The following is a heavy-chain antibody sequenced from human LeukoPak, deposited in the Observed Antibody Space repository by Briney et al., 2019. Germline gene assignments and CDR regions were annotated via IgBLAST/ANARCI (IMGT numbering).Heavy chain of an antibody. J-gene: IGHJ4*02. CDR2: IYYSGST. CDR3: ARQGYCSSTSCYLFFDY. V-gene: IGHV4-59*08. D-gene: IGHD2-2*01. Sequence: SETLSLTCTVSGGSISSYYWSWIRQPPGKGLEWIGYIYYSGSTNYNPSLKSRVTISVDTSKSQFSLKLSSVTAADTAVYYCARQGYCSSTSCYLFFDYWGQGTLVTVSS. CDR1: GGSISSYY.